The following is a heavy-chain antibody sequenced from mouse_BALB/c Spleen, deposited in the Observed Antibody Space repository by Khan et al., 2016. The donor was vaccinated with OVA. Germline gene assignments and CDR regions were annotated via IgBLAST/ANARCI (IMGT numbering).Heavy chain of an antibody. CDR2: INPHIGET. Sequence: VQLKESGPELVKPGASVKISCKASGYSFTGYFMNWVMQGHGKSLEWIGRINPHIGETLYNQKFKGKATLTVDKSSRTVHMELRSLASEDSAVYYCARKNGGDFDYWGQGTTLTVSS. J-gene: IGHJ2*01. CDR3: ARKNGGDFDY. CDR1: GYSFTGYF. D-gene: IGHD1-1*01. V-gene: IGHV1-20*02.